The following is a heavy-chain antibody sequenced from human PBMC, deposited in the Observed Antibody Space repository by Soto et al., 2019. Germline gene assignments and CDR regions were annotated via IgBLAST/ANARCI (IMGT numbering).Heavy chain of an antibody. CDR2: IYYSGST. D-gene: IGHD1-1*01. CDR3: AGWNRRLYNWFDP. V-gene: IGHV4-59*08. J-gene: IGHJ5*02. CDR1: GGSISSYY. Sequence: PSETLSLTCTVSGGSISSYYWSWIRQPPGKGLEWIGYIYYSGSTNYNPSLKSRVTISVDTSKNQFSLKLSSVTAADTAVYYCAGWNRRLYNWFDPWGQGTLVTVSS.